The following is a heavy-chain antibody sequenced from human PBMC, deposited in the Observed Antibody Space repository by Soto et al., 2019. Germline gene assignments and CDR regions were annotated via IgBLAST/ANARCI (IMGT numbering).Heavy chain of an antibody. V-gene: IGHV1-24*01. CDR3: APPPLYYGRGGPDY. CDR2: FDPEDGET. D-gene: IGHD3-10*02. Sequence: ASVKVSCKVSGYTLTELPMHWVRQAPGKGLEWMGGFDPEDGETIYAQKFQGRVTMTEDTSTDTAYMELSSLRSEDTAVYYCAPPPLYYGRGGPDYGGKEPRATV. CDR1: GYTLTELP. J-gene: IGHJ4*02.